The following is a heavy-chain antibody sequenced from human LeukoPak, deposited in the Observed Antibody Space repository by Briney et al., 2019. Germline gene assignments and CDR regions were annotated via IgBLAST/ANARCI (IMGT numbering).Heavy chain of an antibody. D-gene: IGHD4-23*01. CDR2: IRGKAYGGTT. Sequence: GGSLRLSCTASGFTFGDYAMSWFRQAPGKGLEWVGLIRGKAYGGTTEYAASVKGRFTISRDDSKSIAYLQMNSLKTEDTAVYYCTSRTDYGGPFDYWGQGTLVTVSS. CDR3: TSRTDYGGPFDY. CDR1: GFTFGDYA. J-gene: IGHJ4*02. V-gene: IGHV3-49*03.